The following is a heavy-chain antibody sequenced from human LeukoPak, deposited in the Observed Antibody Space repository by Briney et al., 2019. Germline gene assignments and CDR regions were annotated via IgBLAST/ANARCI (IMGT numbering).Heavy chain of an antibody. Sequence: GRSLRLSCAASGFTFSSYAMSWVRQAPGKGLEWVSAISGSGGSTYYADSVKGRFTISRDNSKNTLYLQMNSLRAEDTAVYYCAKDPSSGWYVSFGYWGQGTLVTVSS. CDR3: AKDPSSGWYVSFGY. J-gene: IGHJ4*02. CDR2: ISGSGGST. V-gene: IGHV3-23*01. D-gene: IGHD6-19*01. CDR1: GFTFSSYA.